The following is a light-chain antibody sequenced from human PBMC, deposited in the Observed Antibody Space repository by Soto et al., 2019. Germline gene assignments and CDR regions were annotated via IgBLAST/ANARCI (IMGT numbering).Light chain of an antibody. CDR2: GGS. Sequence: EIVLTQSPGTLSLSPGEGATLSCRASQRVNSAYLAWYQQKPGQAPRLLIYGGSNTAPGTPARFSASGSGTDFTLTITRLEPEDFAVYYCQQYGSAPPFTFGPGTRVDIK. CDR1: QRVNSAY. J-gene: IGKJ3*01. V-gene: IGKV3-20*01. CDR3: QQYGSAPPFT.